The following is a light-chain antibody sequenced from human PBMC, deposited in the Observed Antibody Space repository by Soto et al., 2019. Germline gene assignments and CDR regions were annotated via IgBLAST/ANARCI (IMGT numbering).Light chain of an antibody. J-gene: IGKJ4*01. Sequence: EIVLTQSPGTLSLSPGERATLSCRASQSISNYLPWYQHKPGQAPRLLISDASKRASGVTARFSGSGSGTEFTLTISSPEPEDFGVYYCQQRSQWPPLTFGGGTTVAIK. CDR2: DAS. V-gene: IGKV3-11*01. CDR3: QQRSQWPPLT. CDR1: QSISNY.